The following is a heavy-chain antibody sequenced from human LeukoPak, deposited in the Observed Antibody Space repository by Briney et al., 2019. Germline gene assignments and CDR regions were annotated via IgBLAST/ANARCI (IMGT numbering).Heavy chain of an antibody. CDR1: GFTFSSYA. CDR2: ISYDGSNK. Sequence: PGGSLRLSCAASGFTFSSYAMHWVRQAPGKGLEWVAVISYDGSNKYYADSVKGRFTISRDNSKNTLYLQMNSLRAEDTAVYYCARDRYCSSTSCHGSWFDPWGQGTLVTVSS. V-gene: IGHV3-30*04. D-gene: IGHD2-2*01. J-gene: IGHJ5*02. CDR3: ARDRYCSSTSCHGSWFDP.